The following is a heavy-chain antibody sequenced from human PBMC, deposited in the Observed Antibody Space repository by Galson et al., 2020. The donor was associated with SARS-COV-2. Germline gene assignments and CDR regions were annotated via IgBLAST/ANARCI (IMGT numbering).Heavy chain of an antibody. CDR3: ARDGAWAMFAMDV. J-gene: IGHJ6*02. CDR1: GFTFSSYS. CDR2: ISSSSDYI. D-gene: IGHD3-10*02. V-gene: IGHV3-21*01. Sequence: GESLKISCAVSGFTFSSYSMNWVRQAPGKGLEWVSAISSSSDYIYNADSVKGRFTISRDNGKNSLYLQMNSLRAEDTAVYYCARDGAWAMFAMDVWGQGTTVTVAS.